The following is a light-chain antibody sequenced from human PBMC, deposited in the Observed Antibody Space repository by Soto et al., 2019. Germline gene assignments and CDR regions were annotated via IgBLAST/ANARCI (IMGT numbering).Light chain of an antibody. J-gene: IGLJ1*01. Sequence: QSVLTQPAYVSGSPGQSITISCTGTSSDVGTYKYVSWYQQHPGKAPKLMIYDVSNRPSGVSNRFSGSKSGNTASLTISGLQAEDEADYYCNSYTTSSTLVFGTGTKVTVL. V-gene: IGLV2-14*03. CDR3: NSYTTSSTLV. CDR1: SSDVGTYKY. CDR2: DVS.